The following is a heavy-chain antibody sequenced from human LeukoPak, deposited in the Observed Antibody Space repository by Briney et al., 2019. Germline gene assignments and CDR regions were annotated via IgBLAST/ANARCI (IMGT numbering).Heavy chain of an antibody. Sequence: GGSLRLSCAASGFTISSCWMWWVRQARGRGLEWVTNIKEDGSVKNYVACVGDLSTIYRNHAKPSLYQQMNIQRADHTSVYSCARDVAWSTFDFWGGGPGVSVST. D-gene: IGHD3-3*01. CDR1: GFTISSCW. CDR3: ARDVAWSTFDF. V-gene: IGHV3-7*05. CDR2: IKEDGSVK. J-gene: IGHJ4*02.